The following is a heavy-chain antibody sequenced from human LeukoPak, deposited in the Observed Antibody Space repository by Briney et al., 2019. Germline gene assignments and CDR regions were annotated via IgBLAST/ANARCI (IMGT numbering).Heavy chain of an antibody. D-gene: IGHD5-18*01. J-gene: IGHJ4*02. Sequence: GGSLRLSCAASGFTFSDSYMSWVRQAPGKGLVWVSRINSDGSSTNYADSVKGRFTISRDNAKNTLFLQMNSLRDEDTAVYYCGNLNTPMAYWGQGALVTVSS. CDR2: INSDGSST. CDR1: GFTFSDSY. V-gene: IGHV3-74*01. CDR3: GNLNTPMAY.